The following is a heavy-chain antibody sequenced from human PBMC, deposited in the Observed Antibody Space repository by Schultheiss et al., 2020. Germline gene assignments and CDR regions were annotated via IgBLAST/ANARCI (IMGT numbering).Heavy chain of an antibody. CDR2: INHSGST. V-gene: IGHV4-31*03. Sequence: SETLSLTCTVSGGSISSGGYYWSWIRQPPGKGLEWIGEINHSGSTNYNPSLKSRVFISVDTSKNQFSLKLSSVTAADTAVYYCARGATIFGVVMDVWGQGTTVTVSS. CDR3: ARGATIFGVVMDV. J-gene: IGHJ6*02. D-gene: IGHD3-3*01. CDR1: GGSISSGGYY.